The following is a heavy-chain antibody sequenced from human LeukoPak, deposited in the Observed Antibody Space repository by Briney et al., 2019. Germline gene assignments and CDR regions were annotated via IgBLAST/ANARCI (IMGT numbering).Heavy chain of an antibody. D-gene: IGHD4/OR15-4a*01. Sequence: GGSLRLSCVVSGFTFSSHAMCWVRPAPGRGVEWVSSIDISGDSTSYADSVKGRFTISRDNSKNTLLLQMDSLVAEDSAIYYCANEIRPNDYWGQGTLVTVSS. CDR3: ANEIRPNDY. CDR1: GFTFSSHA. CDR2: IDISGDST. J-gene: IGHJ4*02. V-gene: IGHV3-23*05.